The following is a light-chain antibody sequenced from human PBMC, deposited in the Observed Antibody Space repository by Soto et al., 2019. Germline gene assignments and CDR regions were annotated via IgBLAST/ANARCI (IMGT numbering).Light chain of an antibody. CDR3: QQYGSSGT. V-gene: IGKV1-39*01. CDR2: DAS. Sequence: DIQMTQSPSSLSASVGHRVTITCRASQTISRYLNWYQQKPGKAPKLLIYDASSLESGVPSRFSGSGSGTEFTLTISRLEPEDFAVYYCQQYGSSGTFGQGTKVDIK. J-gene: IGKJ1*01. CDR1: QTISRY.